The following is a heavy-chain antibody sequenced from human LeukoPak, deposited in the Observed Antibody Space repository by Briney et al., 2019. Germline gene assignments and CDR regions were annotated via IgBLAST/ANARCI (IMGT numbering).Heavy chain of an antibody. J-gene: IGHJ3*02. D-gene: IGHD3-22*01. V-gene: IGHV4-59*08. Sequence: SETLSLTCTISGGSVSDYYWSWIRQSPGKGLEWIGYIYHTGSTSYSPSLKSRVTISVDTSKNQFSLKLSSVTAADTAIYYCARVHVNSGYYFGDAFDIWGQGTMVTVSS. CDR3: ARVHVNSGYYFGDAFDI. CDR1: GGSVSDYY. CDR2: IYHTGST.